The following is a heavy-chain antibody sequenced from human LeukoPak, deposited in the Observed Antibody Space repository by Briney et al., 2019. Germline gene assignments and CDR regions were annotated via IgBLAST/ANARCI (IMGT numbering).Heavy chain of an antibody. CDR3: ARVGVITIFGVVLLNWFDP. D-gene: IGHD3-3*01. V-gene: IGHV4-38-2*02. CDR1: GYSISSGYY. Sequence: SETLSLTCTVSGYSISSGYYWGWIRQPPGKGLEWIGNIYHSGSTYYNPSLKSRVTISVDTSKNQFSLKLSSVTAADTAVYYCARVGVITIFGVVLLNWFDPWGQGTLVTVSS. J-gene: IGHJ5*02. CDR2: IYHSGST.